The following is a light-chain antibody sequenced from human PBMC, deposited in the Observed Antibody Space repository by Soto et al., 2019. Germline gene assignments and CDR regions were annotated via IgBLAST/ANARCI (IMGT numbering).Light chain of an antibody. CDR2: GAS. CDR1: QSVSSN. V-gene: IGKV3-15*01. CDR3: QEYNSWPHT. J-gene: IGKJ2*01. Sequence: DIVMTQSPATLSVSPGERATLSCRASQSVSSNLAWYQQQPGQAPRLLIYGASTRASGIPARFSGSGSGTEFTLTISSLQSEDFAVYYCQEYNSWPHTFGQGTKLEIK.